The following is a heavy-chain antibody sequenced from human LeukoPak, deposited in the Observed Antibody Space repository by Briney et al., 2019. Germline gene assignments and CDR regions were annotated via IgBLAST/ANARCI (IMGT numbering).Heavy chain of an antibody. J-gene: IGHJ4*02. Sequence: SETLSLTCSVSGGSISSYWRSWIRQPAGKGLEFTGRIYTTGRTNYNPSLKSRVSMSVDTSKNKFSLELRSVTAADTAVYFCARAGYTISSKSFDHWGQGALVTVSS. CDR3: ARAGYTISSKSFDH. V-gene: IGHV4-4*07. CDR2: IYTTGRT. D-gene: IGHD3-16*02. CDR1: GGSISSYW.